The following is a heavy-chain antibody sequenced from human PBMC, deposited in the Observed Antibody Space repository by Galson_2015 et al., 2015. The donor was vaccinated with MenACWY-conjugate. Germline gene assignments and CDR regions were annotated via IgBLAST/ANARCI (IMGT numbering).Heavy chain of an antibody. Sequence: SLRLSCAASGFTFSTYWMTWVRQAPGKGLEWVANIMPDGSETYYVDSVKGRFTISRDNAKNSLYLQMNSLRVEDTAVYYCARGHLELDPRGQGTLVTISS. V-gene: IGHV3-7*01. CDR1: GFTFSTYW. CDR2: IMPDGSET. CDR3: ARGHLELDP. J-gene: IGHJ5*02.